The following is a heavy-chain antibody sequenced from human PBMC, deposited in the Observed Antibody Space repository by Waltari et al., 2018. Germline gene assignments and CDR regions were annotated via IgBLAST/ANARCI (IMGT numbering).Heavy chain of an antibody. D-gene: IGHD2-21*02. Sequence: EVQLVESGGDLVQPGGSLRLSCAASCCTFSRSWRTWVRQAPGKGLDGVGNIQQNGSEKWYADSVRGRFTISRDNAMNSLYLQMNSLRVEDTAVYYCARDLVATPPWGQGTLVTVSS. CDR2: IQQNGSEK. CDR1: CCTFSRSW. CDR3: ARDLVATPP. J-gene: IGHJ5*02. V-gene: IGHV3-7*01.